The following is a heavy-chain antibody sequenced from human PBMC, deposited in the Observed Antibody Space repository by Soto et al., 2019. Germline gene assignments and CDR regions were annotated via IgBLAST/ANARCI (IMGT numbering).Heavy chain of an antibody. CDR2: IYWDDDK. V-gene: IGHV2-5*04. CDR3: VQHLRRRLY. CDR1: GFSLTTRGVG. Sequence: QITLKESGPSLVKPTQTLTLTCTFSGFSLTTRGVGVGWIRQPPGKAPEWVSSIYWDDDKRYSPSLNGRLRITMDTSKNRVFLIMTNVDPLDTGTYYCVQHLRRRLYWGQGTLVAVSS. J-gene: IGHJ4*02. D-gene: IGHD6-6*01.